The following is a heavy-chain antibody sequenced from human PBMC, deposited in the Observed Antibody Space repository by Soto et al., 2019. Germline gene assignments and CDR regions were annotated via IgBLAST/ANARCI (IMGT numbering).Heavy chain of an antibody. J-gene: IGHJ4*02. CDR2: INPNSGGT. CDR1: GYTFTGYY. CDR3: ARGPPVGVLSDYFDY. Sequence: ASVKVSCKASGYTFTGYYMHWVRQAPGQGLEWMGWINPNSGGTNYAQKFQGRVTMTRDTSISTAYVELSRLRSDDTAVYYCARGPPVGVLSDYFDYWGQGTLVTVSS. V-gene: IGHV1-2*02. D-gene: IGHD3-16*01.